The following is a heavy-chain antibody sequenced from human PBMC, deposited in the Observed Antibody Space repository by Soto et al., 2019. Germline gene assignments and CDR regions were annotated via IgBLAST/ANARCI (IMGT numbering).Heavy chain of an antibody. CDR1: GFSLSTNRMC. Sequence: SGPTLVNPTQTLTLTCPFSGFSLSTNRMCISWIRQPPGKALEWLALIDWDDNKYYSTSLETRLTISKDTSKNQVVLTMTNMGPVDTATYYCARILGYCRLLGATGDFDIWAQRTMVTVSS. CDR2: IDWDDNK. V-gene: IGHV2-70*01. J-gene: IGHJ3*02. CDR3: ARILGYCRLLGATGDFDI. D-gene: IGHD3-22*01.